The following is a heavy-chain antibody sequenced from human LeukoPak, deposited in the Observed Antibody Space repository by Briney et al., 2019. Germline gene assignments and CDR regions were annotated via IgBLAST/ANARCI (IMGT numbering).Heavy chain of an antibody. V-gene: IGHV3-30*02. CDR2: IRYDGINP. Sequence: GGSLRLSCAASSFTFSNYGMHWVRQAPGKGLEWVAFIRYDGINPYYADSVKGRFTISRDNSKNTLYLQLNSLRADDTAVYYCAKDVYDFWSGFDSWGQGTLVTVSS. CDR3: AKDVYDFWSGFDS. D-gene: IGHD3-3*01. CDR1: SFTFSNYG. J-gene: IGHJ4*02.